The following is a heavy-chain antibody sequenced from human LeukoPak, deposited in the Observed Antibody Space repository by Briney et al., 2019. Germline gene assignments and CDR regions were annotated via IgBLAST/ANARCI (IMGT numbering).Heavy chain of an antibody. CDR3: ARALRGIAAAASRFYYYYMDV. Sequence: ASVKVSCKASGYTFTSYDINWVRQATGQGLEWMGWMNPNSGNTGYAQKFQGRVTMTRNTSISTAYMELRSLRSEDTAVYYCARALRGIAAAASRFYYYYMDVWGKGTTVTVSS. D-gene: IGHD6-13*01. V-gene: IGHV1-8*01. J-gene: IGHJ6*03. CDR1: GYTFTSYD. CDR2: MNPNSGNT.